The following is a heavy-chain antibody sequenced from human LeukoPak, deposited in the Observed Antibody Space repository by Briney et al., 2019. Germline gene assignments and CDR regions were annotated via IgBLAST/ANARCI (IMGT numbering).Heavy chain of an antibody. D-gene: IGHD2-2*01. J-gene: IGHJ5*02. CDR2: IIPILGIA. CDR1: GGTFSSYA. V-gene: IGHV1-69*04. CDR3: ARRCPWFDP. Sequence: PVAPVKVSCKASGGTFSSYAISWVRQAPGRGLEWMGRIIPILGIANYAQKFQGRVTITADKSTSTAYMELSSLRSEDTAVYYCARRCPWFDPWGQGTLVTVSS.